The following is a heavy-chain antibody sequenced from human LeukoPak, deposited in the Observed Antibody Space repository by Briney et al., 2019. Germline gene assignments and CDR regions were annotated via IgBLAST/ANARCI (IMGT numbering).Heavy chain of an antibody. V-gene: IGHV3-23*01. CDR2: ISGSGGST. Sequence: TGGSLRLSCAASGFTFSNYAMSWVRQAPGKGLEWVSVISGSGGSTYYADSVKGRFTISRDNSKNTLYLQMNSLRAEDTAVYYCAPLGVTTWLDYWGQGTLVTVSS. J-gene: IGHJ4*02. CDR1: GFTFSNYA. CDR3: APLGVTTWLDY. D-gene: IGHD4-17*01.